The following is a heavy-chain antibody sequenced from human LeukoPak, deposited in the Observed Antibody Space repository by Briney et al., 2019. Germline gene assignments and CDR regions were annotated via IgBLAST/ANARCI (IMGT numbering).Heavy chain of an antibody. CDR2: ISSSSSTI. CDR1: GFTFSSYA. Sequence: QSGGSLRLSCAASGFTFSSYAMSWVRQAPGKGLEWVSYISSSSSTIYYADSVKGRFTISRDNAKNSLYLQMNSLRDEDTAVYYCARGQDIVVVPAAIFGYYYYGMDVWGQGTTVTVSS. D-gene: IGHD2-2*02. CDR3: ARGQDIVVVPAAIFGYYYYGMDV. V-gene: IGHV3-48*02. J-gene: IGHJ6*02.